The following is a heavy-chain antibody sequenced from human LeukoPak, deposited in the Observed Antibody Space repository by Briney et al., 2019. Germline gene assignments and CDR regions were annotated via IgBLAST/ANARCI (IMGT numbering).Heavy chain of an antibody. Sequence: GGSLRLSCAASGFTFSSYSMNWVRQAPGKGLEWVSFIRSSSSYIYYADSVKGRFTISRDNAKNSLYLQMNSLRAEDTAVYYCAKVYDILTGYYTVFDYWGQGTLVTVSS. CDR2: IRSSSSYI. D-gene: IGHD3-9*01. CDR3: AKVYDILTGYYTVFDY. CDR1: GFTFSSYS. J-gene: IGHJ4*02. V-gene: IGHV3-21*01.